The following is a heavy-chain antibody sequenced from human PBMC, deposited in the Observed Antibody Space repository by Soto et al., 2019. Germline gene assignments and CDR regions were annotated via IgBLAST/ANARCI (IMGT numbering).Heavy chain of an antibody. CDR2: FIPIFGTA. J-gene: IGHJ6*02. D-gene: IGHD1-7*01. V-gene: IGHV1-69*12. CDR1: GGTFSSYA. Sequence: QVQLVQSGAEVKKPGSSVKVSCKASGGTFSSYAISWVRQAPGQGLEWMGGFIPIFGTADYAQKFQGRVTITADESTGTAYMELSRLRSEDTALYYCARGLTGTTLAFGMDVWGQGTTVTVSS. CDR3: ARGLTGTTLAFGMDV.